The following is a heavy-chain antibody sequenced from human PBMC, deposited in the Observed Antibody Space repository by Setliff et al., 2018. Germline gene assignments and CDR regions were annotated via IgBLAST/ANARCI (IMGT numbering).Heavy chain of an antibody. V-gene: IGHV4-4*07. CDR1: GGSISPYC. J-gene: IGHJ4*02. D-gene: IGHD5-18*01. Sequence: SETLSLTCTVSGGSISPYCWSWIRQPAGKGLEWIGRIYTSGSTNYNPSLKSRVTISVDTSNNHFSLRLSSVTAADTAVYYCAREPLKPEWGYSHLYFDSWGQGTLVTVSS. CDR2: IYTSGST. CDR3: AREPLKPEWGYSHLYFDS.